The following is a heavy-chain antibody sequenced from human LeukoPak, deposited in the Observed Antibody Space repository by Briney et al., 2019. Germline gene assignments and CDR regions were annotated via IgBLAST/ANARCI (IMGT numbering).Heavy chain of an antibody. CDR2: IYYSGST. J-gene: IGHJ4*02. CDR3: ARAGWSTTVTRYYFDY. V-gene: IGHV4-39*07. D-gene: IGHD4-17*01. CDR1: GGSISSSSYY. Sequence: SETLSLTCTVSGGSISSSSYYWGWIRQPPGKGLEWIGSIYYSGSTYYNPSLKSRVTISVDTSKNQFSLKLSSVTAADTAVYYCARAGWSTTVTRYYFDYWGQGTLVTVSS.